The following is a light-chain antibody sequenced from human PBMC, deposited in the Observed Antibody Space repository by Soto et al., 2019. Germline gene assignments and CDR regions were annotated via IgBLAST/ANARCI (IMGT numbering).Light chain of an antibody. Sequence: DIVMTQSPDSLAVSLGERATINCKSSQSVLYSSNDKNYLAWYQQKPGQHPRLLIYWASTRESGVPDRVTGGGSGTDFTLTISSLQAEDVAVYYCQQYYSSPFTFGPGTKVDIK. CDR1: QSVLYSSNDKNY. CDR2: WAS. CDR3: QQYYSSPFT. J-gene: IGKJ3*01. V-gene: IGKV4-1*01.